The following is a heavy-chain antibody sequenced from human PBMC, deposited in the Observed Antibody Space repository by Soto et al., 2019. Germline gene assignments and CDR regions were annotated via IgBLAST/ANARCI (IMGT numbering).Heavy chain of an antibody. CDR3: ARDQDYYYYMDV. J-gene: IGHJ6*03. CDR1: GYTFTSYA. V-gene: IGHV1-3*01. Sequence: ASVKVSCKASGYTFTSYAMHWVRQAPGQRLEWMGWINAGNGNTKYSQKFQGRVTITRDTFASIAYMELSSLRSEDTAVYYCARDQDYYYYMDVWGKGTTVTVSS. CDR2: INAGNGNT.